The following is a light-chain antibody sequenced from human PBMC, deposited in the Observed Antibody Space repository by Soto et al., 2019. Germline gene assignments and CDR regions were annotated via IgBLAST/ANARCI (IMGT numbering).Light chain of an antibody. J-gene: IGKJ5*01. CDR2: GAS. CDR1: QTVSITY. CDR3: QQYGSSPLIS. V-gene: IGKV3-20*01. Sequence: VLKQSPGTLSLSPGESATLSCRASQTVSITYLTWYQQKPGQAPRLLIFGASKRATGIPDRFSGSGSGRDFTLTISGLEPEDFAVYYCQQYGSSPLISFGQGTLLEIK.